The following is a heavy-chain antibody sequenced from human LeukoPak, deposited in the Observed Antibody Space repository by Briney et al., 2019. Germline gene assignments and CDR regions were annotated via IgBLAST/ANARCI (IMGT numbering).Heavy chain of an antibody. Sequence: GGSLRLSCTASGFPFSSYAMHWVRQAPGKGLEWVAVIASDGRDKYHADSVKGRFTISRDNSKNTLYLQMNSLRAEDTAVYHCAKDGDIGAAGYYFDYWGQGTLVTVSS. CDR1: GFPFSSYA. CDR3: AKDGDIGAAGYYFDY. D-gene: IGHD6-13*01. CDR2: IASDGRDK. V-gene: IGHV3-30*04. J-gene: IGHJ4*02.